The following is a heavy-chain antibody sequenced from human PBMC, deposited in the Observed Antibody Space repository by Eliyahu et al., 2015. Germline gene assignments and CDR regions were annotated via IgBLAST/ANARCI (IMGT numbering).Heavy chain of an antibody. D-gene: IGHD1-1*01. Sequence: QVQLVQSGAEVKQPGASVKXSCKASGXSFTSYHMHWVRQAPGQGPVWMGIISPDGGSTAYGERFQGRVMMTRDTSTSTDYMELSSLRSEDTAIYYCARDHGGNWNVDYWGQGTLVTVSS. V-gene: IGHV1-46*01. CDR2: ISPDGGST. CDR1: GXSFTSYH. J-gene: IGHJ4*02. CDR3: ARDHGGNWNVDY.